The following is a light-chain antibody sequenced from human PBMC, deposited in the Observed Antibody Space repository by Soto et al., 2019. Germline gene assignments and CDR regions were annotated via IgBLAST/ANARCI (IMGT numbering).Light chain of an antibody. Sequence: DIQMTQSPSSLSASVGDRVTITCRASQSVSSWLAWYQQKPGKAPRLLIYDASSLESGVPSRFSGSGSGTEFTLTISSLRPDDFATYYCQQYNSYSQTFGQGTKGDIK. J-gene: IGKJ1*01. CDR1: QSVSSW. CDR2: DAS. V-gene: IGKV1-5*01. CDR3: QQYNSYSQT.